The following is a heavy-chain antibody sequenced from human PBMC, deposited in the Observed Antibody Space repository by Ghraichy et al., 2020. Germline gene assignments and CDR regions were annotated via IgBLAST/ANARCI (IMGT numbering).Heavy chain of an antibody. CDR2: IYWNDNK. J-gene: IGHJ4*02. V-gene: IGHV2-5*01. CDR3: AHRLFPAAVAFDS. Sequence: SGPTLVKPTQTLTLTCTFSGFSFTTTGVRVGWFRQPPGEALEWLALIYWNDNKRYSPSLKSRLTITKDTSKNQVVLSMTNMDPVDTATYYCAHRLFPAAVAFDSLGQGILVTVSS. D-gene: IGHD6-13*01. CDR1: GFSFTTTGVR.